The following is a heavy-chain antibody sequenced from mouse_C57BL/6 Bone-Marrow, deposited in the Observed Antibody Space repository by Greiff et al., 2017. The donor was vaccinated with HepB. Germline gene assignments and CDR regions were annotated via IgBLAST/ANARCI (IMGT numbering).Heavy chain of an antibody. CDR2: IYPGDGDT. J-gene: IGHJ4*01. CDR1: GYAFSSSW. D-gene: IGHD1-1*01. Sequence: QVQLQQSGPELVKPGASVKISCKASGYAFSSSWMNWVKQRPGKGLEWIGRIYPGDGDTNYNGKFKGKATLTADKSSSTAYMLLSSLTSEDSAVYFCARWGTTVVAPYAMDYWGQGTSVTVSS. CDR3: ARWGTTVVAPYAMDY. V-gene: IGHV1-82*01.